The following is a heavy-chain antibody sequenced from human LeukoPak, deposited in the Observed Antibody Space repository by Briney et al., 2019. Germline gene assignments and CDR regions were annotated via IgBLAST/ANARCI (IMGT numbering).Heavy chain of an antibody. V-gene: IGHV4-34*01. CDR1: GGSFSGYF. D-gene: IGHD4-17*01. J-gene: IGHJ4*02. CDR2: ISHSGST. Sequence: SETLSLTCAVYGGSFSGYFWSYIRQPPGKGLEWLGEISHSGSTNYSPSLKSRVTISVDTSKNQFSLKLSSVTAADTAVYYCARSTGGDYGVWGQGTLVTVSS. CDR3: ARSTGGDYGV.